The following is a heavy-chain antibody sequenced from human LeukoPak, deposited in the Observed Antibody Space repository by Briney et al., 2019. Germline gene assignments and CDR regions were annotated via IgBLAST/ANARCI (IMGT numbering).Heavy chain of an antibody. D-gene: IGHD3-10*01. Sequence: SGGSLRLSCSASGFTCSSFEMNSGRQAAGKCLEWVSYISNNANIVYYLYSVKGRFTGSREKAKNSLSSEMNRLRADDRAVYYRARKVLLWFGESSNYMDVWGKGATVTISS. CDR1: GFTCSSFE. CDR3: ARKVLLWFGESSNYMDV. CDR2: ISNNANIV. J-gene: IGHJ6*03. V-gene: IGHV3-48*03.